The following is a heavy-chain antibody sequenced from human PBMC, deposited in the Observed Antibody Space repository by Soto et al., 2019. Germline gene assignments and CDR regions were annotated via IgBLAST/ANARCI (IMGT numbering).Heavy chain of an antibody. J-gene: IGHJ4*02. V-gene: IGHV1-24*01. CDR2: FDHEDGET. D-gene: IGHD2-15*01. CDR1: GYTLTELS. Sequence: ASVKVSCKVSGYTLTELSMHWVRQAPGKGLEWMGGFDHEDGETIYAQKFQVRVTMNEDTSTDTAYMELSRLRPEDAAVYYCASVSGGWARSGGSCYVYWGQGTLVTVSS. CDR3: ASVSGGWARSGGSCYVY.